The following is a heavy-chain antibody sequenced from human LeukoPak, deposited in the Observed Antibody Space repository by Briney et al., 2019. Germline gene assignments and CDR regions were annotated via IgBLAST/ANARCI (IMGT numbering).Heavy chain of an antibody. CDR2: IIPIFGTA. V-gene: IGHV1-69*13. CDR1: GGTFSSYA. CDR3: ASSVHAAYYYDSSGYHYFDY. Sequence: AASVKVSCKASGGTFSSYAISWVRQAPGQGLEWMGGIIPIFGTANYAQKFQGRVTITADESTSTAYMELSSLRSEDTAVYYCASSVHAAYYYDSSGYHYFDYWGQGTLVTVSS. D-gene: IGHD3-22*01. J-gene: IGHJ4*02.